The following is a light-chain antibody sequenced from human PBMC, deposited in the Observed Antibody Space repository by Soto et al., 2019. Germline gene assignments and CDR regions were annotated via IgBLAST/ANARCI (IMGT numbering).Light chain of an antibody. CDR1: QNVSNNY. CDR3: QQDGSSGT. V-gene: IGKV3-20*01. J-gene: IGKJ4*02. CDR2: GAS. Sequence: MVWARCDGTLSLSPGKRATLSSGASQNVSNNYIAWYQQKPGQAPRLLIYGASNRATVIPDSCRRSGSGADSFLIISRLDPEGSAVYYYQQDGSSGTFGGGTKVDI.